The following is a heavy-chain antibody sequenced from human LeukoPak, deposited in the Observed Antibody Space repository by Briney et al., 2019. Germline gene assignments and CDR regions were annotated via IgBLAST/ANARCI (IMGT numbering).Heavy chain of an antibody. CDR3: GRAGGGLLW. D-gene: IGHD3-10*01. V-gene: IGHV1-2*02. Sequence: GASVKVSCKASGYTFTGYYMHWVRQAPGQGLEWMGWINPNSGGTNYAQKFQGRVTMTRDTSISTAYMELSRLRSGDPAVYSCGRAGGGLLWWGQGTLVTVSS. J-gene: IGHJ4*02. CDR2: INPNSGGT. CDR1: GYTFTGYY.